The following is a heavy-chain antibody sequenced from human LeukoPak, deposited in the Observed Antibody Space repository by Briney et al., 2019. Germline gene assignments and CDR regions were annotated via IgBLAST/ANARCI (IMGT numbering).Heavy chain of an antibody. J-gene: IGHJ4*02. Sequence: GESLKIFCKGSGYSFTSYWIGWVRQMPGKGLEWMGIIYPGDSDTRYSPSFQGQVTISADKSISTAYLQWSSLKASDTAVYYCARRGSCTSTSCYEYFDYWGQGTLVTVSS. CDR1: GYSFTSYW. CDR2: IYPGDSDT. V-gene: IGHV5-51*01. CDR3: ARRGSCTSTSCYEYFDY. D-gene: IGHD2-2*01.